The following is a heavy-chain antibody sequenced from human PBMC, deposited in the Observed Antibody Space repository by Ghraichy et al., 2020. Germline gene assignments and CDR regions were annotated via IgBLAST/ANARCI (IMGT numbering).Heavy chain of an antibody. D-gene: IGHD1-26*01. CDR2: IYHSGST. V-gene: IGHV4-4*02. CDR1: GGSISSSNW. J-gene: IGHJ6*03. CDR3: ARILVGATTPYYYYYYMDV. Sequence: SETLSLTCAVSGGSISSSNWWSWVRQPPGKGLEWIGEIYHSGSTNYNPSLKSRVTISVDKSKNQFSLKLSSVTAADTAVYYCARILVGATTPYYYYYYMDVWGKGTTVTVSS.